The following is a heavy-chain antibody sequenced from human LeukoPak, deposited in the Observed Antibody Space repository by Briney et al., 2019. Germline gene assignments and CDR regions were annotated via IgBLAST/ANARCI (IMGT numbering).Heavy chain of an antibody. J-gene: IGHJ5*02. CDR1: GFTFSCYA. D-gene: IGHD3-10*01. V-gene: IGHV3-23*01. Sequence: GGSLRLSCAASGFTFSCYAMSWVRQAPGKGLAWVSAISGSGGSTYYADSVKGRFTISRDNSKNTLYLQMNSLRAEDTAVYYCAKDNVDSGIRFDPWGQGTLVTVSS. CDR2: ISGSGGST. CDR3: AKDNVDSGIRFDP.